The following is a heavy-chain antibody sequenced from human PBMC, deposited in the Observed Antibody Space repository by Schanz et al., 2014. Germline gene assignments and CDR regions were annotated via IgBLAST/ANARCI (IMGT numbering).Heavy chain of an antibody. Sequence: EVQLVESGGGLVQPGGSLRLSCAASGFTVSINYMSWVRQAPGKGLEWVSVIYSGGSTYYADSVKGRFFISRDSSKNTLFLQMNSLRADDTAIYFCARDEGRDGYNLAFDVWGQGTLVTVSS. CDR2: IYSGGST. J-gene: IGHJ3*01. D-gene: IGHD2-21*01. CDR1: GFTVSINY. CDR3: ARDEGRDGYNLAFDV. V-gene: IGHV3-66*01.